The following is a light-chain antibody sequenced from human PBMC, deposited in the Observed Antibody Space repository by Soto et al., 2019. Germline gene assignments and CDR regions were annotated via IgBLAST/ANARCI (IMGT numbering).Light chain of an antibody. CDR2: EVS. Sequence: ALTQPAFVSGSPGQSITISCTGTSSDVGGYNYVSWYQHPPGKAPKLMISEVSNRPSGVSNRFSGSKSGNTASLTISGLQAEDEADYYCSSYTSTSTRVFGTGTKVTVL. CDR1: SSDVGGYNY. J-gene: IGLJ1*01. V-gene: IGLV2-14*01. CDR3: SSYTSTSTRV.